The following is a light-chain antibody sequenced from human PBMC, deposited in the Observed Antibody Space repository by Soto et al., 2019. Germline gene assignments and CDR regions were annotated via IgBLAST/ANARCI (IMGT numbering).Light chain of an antibody. J-gene: IGLJ2*01. Sequence: QSALTQPRSVSGSPGQSVTISCTATGSDVGDSSHVSWYQLHPGKAPKLMIYEVTNRPLGVSNRFSGSKSGNTASLTISGLQTEDEADYYCSSYTTSSTRVFGGGTKLTVL. V-gene: IGLV2-14*01. CDR3: SSYTTSSTRV. CDR2: EVT. CDR1: GSDVGDSSH.